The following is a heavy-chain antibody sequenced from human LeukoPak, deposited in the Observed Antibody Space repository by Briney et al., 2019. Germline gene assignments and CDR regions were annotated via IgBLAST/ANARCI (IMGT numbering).Heavy chain of an antibody. CDR1: GYTFTSYA. V-gene: IGHV1-3*01. CDR3: ARMTMVRGVIGYYYGMDV. Sequence: ASVMVSCKASGYTFTSYAMHWVRQAPGQRLEWMGWINAGNGNTKYSQKFQGRVTITRDTSAGTAYMELSSLRSEDTAVYYCARMTMVRGVIGYYYGMDVWGKGTTVTVSS. D-gene: IGHD3-10*01. CDR2: INAGNGNT. J-gene: IGHJ6*04.